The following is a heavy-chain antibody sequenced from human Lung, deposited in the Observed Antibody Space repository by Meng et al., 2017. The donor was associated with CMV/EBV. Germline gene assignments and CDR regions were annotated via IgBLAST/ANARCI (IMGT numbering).Heavy chain of an antibody. CDR2: ITAHNGYT. D-gene: IGHD3-22*01. CDR1: GYTFTTYG. CDR3: ASLFSPAEGGQFYYSRYGMDV. J-gene: IGHJ6*02. V-gene: IGHV1-18*01. Sequence: ASVKVSXKASGYTFTTYGISWVRQAPGEGLEWVGWITAHNGYTNYAQNFQDRVTMTTDTSTSTVYMELRSLRSDDAAVYYCASLFSPAEGGQFYYSRYGMDVWGQGTTVTVSS.